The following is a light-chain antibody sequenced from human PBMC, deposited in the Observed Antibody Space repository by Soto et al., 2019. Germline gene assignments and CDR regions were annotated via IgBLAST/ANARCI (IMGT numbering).Light chain of an antibody. Sequence: EVVLTQSPGTLSLSPGERATLSCRASQSINNNYLAWYQQRPGQAPRLLIYGSSGRATGIPDRFSGSGSGTDCTLTISRLEPEDFAVYDCHQYGSSPPYTFGQGTKLE. V-gene: IGKV3-20*01. J-gene: IGKJ2*01. CDR3: HQYGSSPPYT. CDR1: QSINNNY. CDR2: GSS.